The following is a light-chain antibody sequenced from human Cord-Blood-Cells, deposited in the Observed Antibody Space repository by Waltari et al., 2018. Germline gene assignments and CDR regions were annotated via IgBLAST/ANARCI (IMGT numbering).Light chain of an antibody. J-gene: IGKJ2*03. CDR2: EVS. CDR1: QSLLHSYGKTY. CDR3: MQSIQLPLS. V-gene: IGKV2D-29*01. Sequence: DLVMTQPPLSLSVTPGQTASSSSKSRQSLLHSYGKTYLYWYLQKQGQPPQLLLYEVSNRFSGVPDRFSGSGSGTDFSLKISRVEAEDVGVYYCMQSIQLPLSFGQGTKLEIK.